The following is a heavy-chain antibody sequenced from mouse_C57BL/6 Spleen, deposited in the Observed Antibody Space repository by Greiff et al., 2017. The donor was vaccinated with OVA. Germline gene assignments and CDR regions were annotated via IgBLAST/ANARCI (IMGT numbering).Heavy chain of an antibody. Sequence: VQLQQSGAELVKPGASVKISCKASGYAFSSYWMNWVKQRPGKGLEWIGQIYPGDGDTNYNGKFKGKATLTADKSSSTAYMQLSSLTSEDSAVYFCARKDYDYDGRYFDYWGQGTTLTVSS. CDR3: ARKDYDYDGRYFDY. CDR2: IYPGDGDT. J-gene: IGHJ2*01. CDR1: GYAFSSYW. D-gene: IGHD2-4*01. V-gene: IGHV1-80*01.